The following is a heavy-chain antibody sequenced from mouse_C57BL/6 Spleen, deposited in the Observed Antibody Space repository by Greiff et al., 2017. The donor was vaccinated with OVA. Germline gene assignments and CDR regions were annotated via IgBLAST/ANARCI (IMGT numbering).Heavy chain of an antibody. CDR2: INPYNGGT. CDR1: GYTFTDYY. D-gene: IGHD2-2*01. Sequence: EVQLQQSGPVLVKPGASVKMSCKASGYTFTDYYMNWVKQSHGKSLEWIGVINPYNGGTSYNQKFKGKATLTVDKSSSTAYMALNTLTSEDSAVSSSAKEVTTGSMDYWGQGTSVTVSS. V-gene: IGHV1-19*01. CDR3: AKEVTTGSMDY. J-gene: IGHJ4*01.